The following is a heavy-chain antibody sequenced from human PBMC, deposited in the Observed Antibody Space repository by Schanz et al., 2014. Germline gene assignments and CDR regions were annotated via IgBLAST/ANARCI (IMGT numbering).Heavy chain of an antibody. CDR3: ASPPFDIVVVGTVSYYHYYSRTDV. Sequence: KKPGSSVQVSCKASGGTFSSYAISWVRQAPGQGLEWIGRIIPILGIANYAQKFQGRVTITADKSTSTAYMELSSLRSEDSAVYYCASPPFDIVVVGTVSYYHYYSRTDV. CDR1: GGTFSSYA. V-gene: IGHV1-69*04. J-gene: IGHJ6*01. D-gene: IGHD2-15*01. CDR2: IIPILGIA.